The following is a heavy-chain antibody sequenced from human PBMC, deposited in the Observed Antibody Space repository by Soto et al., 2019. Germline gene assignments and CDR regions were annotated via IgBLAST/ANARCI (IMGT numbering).Heavy chain of an antibody. CDR2: IYYSGGT. V-gene: IGHV4-39*01. D-gene: IGHD2-8*01. CDR1: GGSISSSSYY. J-gene: IGHJ5*02. Sequence: SETLSLTCTVSGGSISSSSYYWGWIRQPPGKGLEWIGSIYYSGGTYYNPSLKSRVTISVDTSKNQFSLKLSSVTAADTAVYYCARQYCTNGVCSNWFDPWGQGTLVTVSS. CDR3: ARQYCTNGVCSNWFDP.